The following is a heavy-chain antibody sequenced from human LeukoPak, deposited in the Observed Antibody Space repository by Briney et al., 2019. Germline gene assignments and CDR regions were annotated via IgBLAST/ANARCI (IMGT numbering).Heavy chain of an antibody. D-gene: IGHD3-22*01. CDR3: ARNAFRGSSGYYPFDY. CDR1: GFTFSRSG. CDR2: ISSSSSTI. V-gene: IGHV3-48*04. J-gene: IGHJ4*02. Sequence: GGSLRLPCAASGFTFSRSGMHWVRQAPGKGLEWVSYISSSSSTIYYADSVKGRFTISRDNAKNSLYLQMNSLRAEDTAVYYCARNAFRGSSGYYPFDYWGQGTLVTVSS.